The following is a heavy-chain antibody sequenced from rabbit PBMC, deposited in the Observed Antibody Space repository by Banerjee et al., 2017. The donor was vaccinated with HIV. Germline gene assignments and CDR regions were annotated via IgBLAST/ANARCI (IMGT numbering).Heavy chain of an antibody. CDR2: IGVATSIT. D-gene: IGHD6-1*01. J-gene: IGHJ4*01. Sequence: QSLEESGGDLVKPGASLTLTCTASGFSFSSSYWICWVRQAPGKGLEWIACIGVATSITYYASWAKGRFTISKTSSTTVTLQMTSLTAADTATYFCAKSQGYAGNGGYGYGDFSLWGPGTLVTVS. V-gene: IGHV1S40*01. CDR3: AKSQGYAGNGGYGYGDFSL. CDR1: GFSFSSSYW.